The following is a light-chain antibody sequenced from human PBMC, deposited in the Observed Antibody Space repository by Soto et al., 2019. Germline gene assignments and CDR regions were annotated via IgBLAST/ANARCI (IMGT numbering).Light chain of an antibody. J-gene: IGKJ1*01. CDR2: GAS. Sequence: EIVLTQSPGTLSLSPGERATLSCRASQSVSRSYLAWYQQKPGQAPRLLIYGASSRATGIPDRFSGSGSGTDFTLTISRLEPEDFAVYYCQQCGSSLWTFGQGTKVEIK. V-gene: IGKV3-20*01. CDR1: QSVSRSY. CDR3: QQCGSSLWT.